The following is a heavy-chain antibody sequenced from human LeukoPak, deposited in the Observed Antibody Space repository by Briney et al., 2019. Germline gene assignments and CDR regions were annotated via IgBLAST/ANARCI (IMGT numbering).Heavy chain of an antibody. CDR3: ARQTGGQYEDY. D-gene: IGHD2-8*01. Sequence: GESLKISCKGSGYSFTSYWISWVRQMPGKGLEWMGRIDPSDSYTNYSPSFQGQVTISADRSISTAYLQWSSLKASDTAMYYCARQTGGQYEDYWGQGTLVTASS. V-gene: IGHV5-10-1*04. CDR2: IDPSDSYT. J-gene: IGHJ4*02. CDR1: GYSFTSYW.